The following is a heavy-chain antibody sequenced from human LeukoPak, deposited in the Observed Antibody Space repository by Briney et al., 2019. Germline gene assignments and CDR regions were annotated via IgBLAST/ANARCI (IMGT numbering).Heavy chain of an antibody. CDR1: GFTLSDSA. J-gene: IGHJ5*02. V-gene: IGHV3-73*01. CDR3: PRDRGTYNWLDP. CDR2: IDRPAKSYAT. Sequence: GGSLRLSCAASGFTLSDSAIHWVRQASGKRLEWVGLIDRPAKSYATAYGASVGGRFTISRDDSKNTAYLQMDSLKTEDTALYYCPRDRGTYNWLDPWGQGTLVTVSS. D-gene: IGHD1-26*01.